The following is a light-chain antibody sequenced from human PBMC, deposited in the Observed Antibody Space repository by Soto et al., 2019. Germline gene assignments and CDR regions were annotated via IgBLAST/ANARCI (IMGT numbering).Light chain of an antibody. V-gene: IGLV2-23*01. J-gene: IGLJ1*01. Sequence: QSALAQPASVSGSPGQSVTISCTGTSRDVGAYNSVSWYQQHPDKAPQLMIYKGTQRPSGGSNRFSGYTSGNAASLTISGLQAGDEADYFCCSSAPESTYVFGTGTKLTVL. CDR3: CSSAPESTYV. CDR2: KGT. CDR1: SRDVGAYNS.